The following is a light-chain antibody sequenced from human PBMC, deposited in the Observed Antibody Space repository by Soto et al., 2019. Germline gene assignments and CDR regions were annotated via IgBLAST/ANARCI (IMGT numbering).Light chain of an antibody. CDR1: QSVSSY. CDR2: DAS. J-gene: IGKJ2*01. V-gene: IGKV3-11*01. Sequence: EIVLTQSPATLSLSPGERATLSCRASQSVSSYLAWYQQKPGQAPRLLIYDASNMATGIQARFSGSGSGTDFTLTISSLEPEDLAVYYCQQRSNWPPYTFGQGTKLEIK. CDR3: QQRSNWPPYT.